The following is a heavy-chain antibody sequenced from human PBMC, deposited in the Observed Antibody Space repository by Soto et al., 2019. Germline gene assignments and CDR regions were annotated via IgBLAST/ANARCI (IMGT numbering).Heavy chain of an antibody. Sequence: QVQLVESGGGVVQPGRSLRLSCAASGFIFSTYAMHWVRQAPGKGLEWVAVISYDGSNKYYADSVKGRFTISRDNSKNTLYLQMNSLSAEDTAVYYCAREYGIGGAAFDFWGQGTMVTVSS. CDR1: GFIFSTYA. V-gene: IGHV3-30-3*01. CDR3: AREYGIGGAAFDF. CDR2: ISYDGSNK. J-gene: IGHJ3*01. D-gene: IGHD2-15*01.